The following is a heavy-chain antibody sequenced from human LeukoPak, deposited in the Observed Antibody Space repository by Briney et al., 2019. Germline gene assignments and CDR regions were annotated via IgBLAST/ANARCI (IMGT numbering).Heavy chain of an antibody. CDR1: GYTFTSYY. Sequence: ASVKVSCKASGYTFTSYYIHWVRQAPGQGLEWMGVINPSGGSTSYAQMFQGRVTMTTDTSTSTAYMELSRLRSDDTAVYYCARGGPYCSNTSCYADYYYYYMDVWGKGTTVTVSS. V-gene: IGHV1-46*01. CDR3: ARGGPYCSNTSCYADYYYYYMDV. D-gene: IGHD2-2*01. J-gene: IGHJ6*03. CDR2: INPSGGST.